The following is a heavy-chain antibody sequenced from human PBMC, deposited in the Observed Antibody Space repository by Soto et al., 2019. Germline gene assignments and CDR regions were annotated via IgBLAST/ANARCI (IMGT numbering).Heavy chain of an antibody. D-gene: IGHD5-18*01. Sequence: SVKVSCKASGYTFTSYAMHWVRHAPGQRLEWMGWINAGNGNTKYSQKFQGRVTITRDTSASTAYMELSSLRSEDTAVYYCARDTLDTAMVTMDYWGQETLVTVSS. CDR3: ARDTLDTAMVTMDY. CDR1: GYTFTSYA. V-gene: IGHV1-3*01. CDR2: INAGNGNT. J-gene: IGHJ4*02.